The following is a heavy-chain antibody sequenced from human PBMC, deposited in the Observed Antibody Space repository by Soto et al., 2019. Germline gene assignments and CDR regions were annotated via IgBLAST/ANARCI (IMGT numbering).Heavy chain of an antibody. CDR1: GFTFSRFG. J-gene: IGHJ6*02. Sequence: GGSLRLSCAASGFTFSRFGMHWVRQAPGKGLEWVAVISYDGSNRFYADSVKGRFTISRDNSKNTLYLQMNSLRPEDTAVYYCAKDLYGSETYTDYCGMDVWGQGTTVTVSS. D-gene: IGHD3-10*01. CDR3: AKDLYGSETYTDYCGMDV. V-gene: IGHV3-30*18. CDR2: ISYDGSNR.